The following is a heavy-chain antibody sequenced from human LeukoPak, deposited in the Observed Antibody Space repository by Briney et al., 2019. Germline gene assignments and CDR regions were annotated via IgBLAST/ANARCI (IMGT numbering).Heavy chain of an antibody. CDR2: IKQGGSEK. CDR1: GFTFSSYW. D-gene: IGHD6-19*01. Sequence: GGSLRLSCEASGFTFSSYWMSWVRQAPGKGLEWVANIKQGGSEKYYVDSVEGRFTISRDNAKNSLYLQMNSLRAEDTAVYYCARESSSGWYKLFDYWGQGTLVTVSS. V-gene: IGHV3-7*03. J-gene: IGHJ4*02. CDR3: ARESSSGWYKLFDY.